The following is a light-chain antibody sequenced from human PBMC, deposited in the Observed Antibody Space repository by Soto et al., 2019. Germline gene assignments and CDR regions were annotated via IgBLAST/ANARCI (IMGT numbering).Light chain of an antibody. CDR1: QSVSSN. V-gene: IGKV3-15*01. CDR3: QQYIKWPIT. Sequence: EIVMTQSPGTLSVSPGERATLSCRASQSVSSNLAWYQQEPGQAPRLLISDASTRATGIPARFSGSGSGTEFTLTVSSLQSEDFAVYYCQQYIKWPITFGQGTRLEIK. J-gene: IGKJ5*01. CDR2: DAS.